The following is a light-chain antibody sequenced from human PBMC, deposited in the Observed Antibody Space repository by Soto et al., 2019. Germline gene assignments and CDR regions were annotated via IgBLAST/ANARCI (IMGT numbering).Light chain of an antibody. V-gene: IGLV1-40*01. Sequence: QSVLTQPPSVSGAPGQRVTISCTGSISNIGAGYDVHWYQQLPGTAPKLLIYGNSNRPSGVPDRFSGSKSGTSASLAITGLQADDEADYYCQSYDSSVTLRVFGTGTKHTVL. J-gene: IGLJ1*01. CDR1: ISNIGAGYD. CDR2: GNS. CDR3: QSYDSSVTLRV.